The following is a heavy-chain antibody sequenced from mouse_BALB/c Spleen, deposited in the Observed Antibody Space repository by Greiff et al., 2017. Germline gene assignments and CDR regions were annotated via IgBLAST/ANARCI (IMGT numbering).Heavy chain of an antibody. D-gene: IGHD4-1*01. CDR3: AREKKLGRGYFDY. CDR1: GFSLTGYG. Sequence: QVQLKESGPGLVAPSQSLSITCTVSGFSLTGYGVNWVRQPPGKGLEWLGMIWGDGSTDYNSALKSRLSISKDNSKSQVFLKMNSLQTDDTARYYCAREKKLGRGYFDYWGQGTTLTVSS. V-gene: IGHV2-6-7*01. J-gene: IGHJ2*01. CDR2: IWGDGST.